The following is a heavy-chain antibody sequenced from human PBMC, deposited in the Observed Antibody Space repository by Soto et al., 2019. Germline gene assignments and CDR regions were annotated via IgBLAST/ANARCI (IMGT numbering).Heavy chain of an antibody. CDR2: IKHSGST. CDR3: ARVGPGGNWNYFDY. Sequence: QVQLQQWGAGLLKPSETLSLTCAVYGGSFSGYYWSWIRQPPGKGLEWIGEIKHSGSTNYNPSLRKRVTIPVDTAKHQFSLKLSSVTAADTAVYYCARVGPGGNWNYFDYWGQGTLVTVSS. D-gene: IGHD1-1*01. J-gene: IGHJ4*02. CDR1: GGSFSGYY. V-gene: IGHV4-34*01.